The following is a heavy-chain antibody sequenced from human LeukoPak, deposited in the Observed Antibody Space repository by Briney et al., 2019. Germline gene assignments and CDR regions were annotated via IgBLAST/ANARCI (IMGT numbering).Heavy chain of an antibody. J-gene: IGHJ4*02. CDR2: IKQDGSEK. Sequence: GGSLRLSCAASGFTFSSYWMSWVRQAPGKGLEWVANIKQDGSEKYYVDSVKGRFTISRDNAKNSLYLQMNSLRAEDTAVYYRARDRSELSSLPIDYWGQGTLVTVSS. D-gene: IGHD1-26*01. CDR3: ARDRSELSSLPIDY. V-gene: IGHV3-7*01. CDR1: GFTFSSYW.